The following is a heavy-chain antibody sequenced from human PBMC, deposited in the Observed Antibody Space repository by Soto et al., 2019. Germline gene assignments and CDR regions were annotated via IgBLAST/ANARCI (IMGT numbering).Heavy chain of an antibody. Sequence: QLHLVQSGAVVKKPGASVTVSCSASGYPVTAYYMHWVRQAPGRGLEWMGGINPATGAAKYTQTFQCRVTMTRATSTSTVFMELSGLTSEDTAFFYCARGGGVGVAGSAAFDMWGQGTLVTVSS. D-gene: IGHD3-3*01. CDR2: INPATGAA. J-gene: IGHJ3*02. V-gene: IGHV1-2*02. CDR3: ARGGGVGVAGSAAFDM. CDR1: GYPVTAYY.